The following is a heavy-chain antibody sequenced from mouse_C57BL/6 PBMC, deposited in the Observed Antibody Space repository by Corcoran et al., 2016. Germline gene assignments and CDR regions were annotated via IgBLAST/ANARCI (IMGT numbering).Heavy chain of an antibody. CDR3: ARHYNPDY. V-gene: IGHV9-3*01. CDR2: INTYSGVP. Sequence: QIQLVQSGPELKKPGETVKISCKASGYTFTTYGMSWVKQAPGKGLKWMGWINTYSGVPTYADDFKGRFAFSLETSASTAYLQINNLKNEDTATYFCARHYNPDYWGQGTTLTVSS. CDR1: GYTFTTYG. D-gene: IGHD1-3*01. J-gene: IGHJ2*01.